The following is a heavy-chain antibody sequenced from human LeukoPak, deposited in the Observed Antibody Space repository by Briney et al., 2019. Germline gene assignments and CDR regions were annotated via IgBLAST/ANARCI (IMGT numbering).Heavy chain of an antibody. Sequence: SETPSLTCTISAGSISSGCYYWSLIRQHAKELLEWIGYYHDSGSTYYNPSLKSRVTISVDTSKSQFYLKLSTVTAADTAVYYCARAMRGYFDWYNWFDPWGQGTLVTVSS. J-gene: IGHJ5*02. V-gene: IGHV4-31*03. D-gene: IGHD3-9*01. CDR3: ARAMRGYFDWYNWFDP. CDR1: AGSISSGCYY. CDR2: YHDSGST.